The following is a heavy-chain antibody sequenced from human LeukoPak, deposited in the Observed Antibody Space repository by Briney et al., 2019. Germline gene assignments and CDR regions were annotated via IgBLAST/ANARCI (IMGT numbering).Heavy chain of an antibody. Sequence: SETLSLTCTVSGGSISSYYWSWIRQPPGKGLEWIGYIYYSGSTNYNPSLKSRVTISVDTSKNQFSLKLSSVTAADTAVYYCARVDSFYCFDYWGQGTLVTVSS. J-gene: IGHJ4*02. CDR1: GGSISSYY. CDR3: ARVDSFYCFDY. CDR2: IYYSGST. V-gene: IGHV4-59*01. D-gene: IGHD3-9*01.